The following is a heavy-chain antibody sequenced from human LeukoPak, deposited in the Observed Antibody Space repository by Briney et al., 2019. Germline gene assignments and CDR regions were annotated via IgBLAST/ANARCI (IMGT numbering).Heavy chain of an antibody. D-gene: IGHD1-7*01. J-gene: IGHJ4*02. CDR1: GFTFSSYW. V-gene: IGHV3-7*01. CDR3: ARMNYVSSGWGAPFDY. CDR2: IKQDGSEK. Sequence: GGSLRLSCAASGFTFSSYWMSWVRQAPGKGLEWVANIKQDGSEKYYVDSVKGRFTISRDNAKNSLYLQMNSLRAEDTAVYYCARMNYVSSGWGAPFDYWGQGTLVTVSS.